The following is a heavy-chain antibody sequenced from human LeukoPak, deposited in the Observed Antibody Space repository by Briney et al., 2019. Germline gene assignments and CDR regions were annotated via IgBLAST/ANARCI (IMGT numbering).Heavy chain of an antibody. Sequence: GGSLRLSCAASGFTFSDYYMRWIRQAPGKGLEWVSYISSSGSTIYYADSVKGRFTISRDNAKNSLYLQMNSLRAEDTAVYYCATLPTGPYYYYGMDVWGQGTTVTVSS. CDR3: ATLPTGPYYYYGMDV. CDR2: ISSSGSTI. CDR1: GFTFSDYY. J-gene: IGHJ6*02. V-gene: IGHV3-11*01.